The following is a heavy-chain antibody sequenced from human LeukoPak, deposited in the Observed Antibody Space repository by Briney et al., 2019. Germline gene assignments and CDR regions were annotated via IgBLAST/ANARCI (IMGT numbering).Heavy chain of an antibody. Sequence: SSETLSLTCTVSGASMIGYYWSWIRQPPGKGLEWIGYVFHTGSTNYNLSQKSRVTISIDTSKNQFSLKLSSVTAADTAVYYCARDLRQTTVTATYYYGMDVWGQGTTVTVSS. CDR1: GASMIGYY. J-gene: IGHJ6*02. CDR3: ARDLRQTTVTATYYYGMDV. CDR2: VFHTGST. D-gene: IGHD4-17*01. V-gene: IGHV4-59*01.